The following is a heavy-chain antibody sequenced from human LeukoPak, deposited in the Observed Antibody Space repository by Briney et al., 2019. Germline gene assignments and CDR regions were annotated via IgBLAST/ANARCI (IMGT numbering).Heavy chain of an antibody. CDR3: ATGYSSGADAFDI. J-gene: IGHJ3*02. D-gene: IGHD6-19*01. CDR1: GFTFSDYY. CDR2: ISSSGSTI. Sequence: PGESLRLSCAASGFTFSDYYMSWIRQAPGKGLEWVSYISSSGSTIYYADSVKGRFTISRDNAKNSLYLQMNSLRAEDTAVYYCATGYSSGADAFDIWGQGTMVTVSS. V-gene: IGHV3-11*01.